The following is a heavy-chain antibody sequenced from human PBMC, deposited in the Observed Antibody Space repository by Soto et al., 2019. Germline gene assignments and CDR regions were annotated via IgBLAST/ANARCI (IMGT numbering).Heavy chain of an antibody. CDR3: ARNYDSTAGGAFDI. CDR1: GFTFSSYA. J-gene: IGHJ3*02. Sequence: PGGSLRLSCAAPGFTFSSYAMNWVRQAPGKGLEWVSVISGSGDSTYYADSVKGRFTISRDNSKNTLYLQMNSLRAEDTAVYYCARNYDSTAGGAFDIWGQGTMVTVSS. V-gene: IGHV3-23*01. CDR2: ISGSGDST. D-gene: IGHD3-22*01.